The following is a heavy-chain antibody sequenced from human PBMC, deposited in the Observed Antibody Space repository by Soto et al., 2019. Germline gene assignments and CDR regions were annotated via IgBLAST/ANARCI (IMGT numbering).Heavy chain of an antibody. V-gene: IGHV3-23*01. Sequence: EVQLLESGGGLVQPGGSLRLSCAASGFTFSSYAMSWVRQAPGKGLEWVSAISGSGGSTYYADSVKGRFTISRDNSKNTLYLQMNSLRAEDTAVYYCAKGFLEWLPDYYYYGMDVWGQGTTVTVSS. D-gene: IGHD3-3*01. CDR2: ISGSGGST. CDR1: GFTFSSYA. J-gene: IGHJ6*02. CDR3: AKGFLEWLPDYYYYGMDV.